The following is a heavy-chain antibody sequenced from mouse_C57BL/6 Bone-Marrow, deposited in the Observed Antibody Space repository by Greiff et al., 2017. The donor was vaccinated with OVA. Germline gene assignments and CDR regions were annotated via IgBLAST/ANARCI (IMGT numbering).Heavy chain of an antibody. CDR1: GFTFSSYA. Sequence: EVQLVESGGGLVKPGGSLKLSCAASGFTFSSYAMSWVRQTPEKRLEWVATISDGGSYTYYPDNVKGRFTISRDNAKNNLYLQMSHLKSEDTAMYYCARDYYYGSSVDYWGQGTTLTVAS. J-gene: IGHJ2*01. CDR2: ISDGGSYT. CDR3: ARDYYYGSSVDY. D-gene: IGHD1-1*01. V-gene: IGHV5-4*01.